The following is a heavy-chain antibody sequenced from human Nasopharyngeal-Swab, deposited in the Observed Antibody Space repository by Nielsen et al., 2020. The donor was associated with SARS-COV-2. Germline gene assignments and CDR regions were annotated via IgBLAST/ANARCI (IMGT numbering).Heavy chain of an antibody. CDR1: GFSLSTSGVG. V-gene: IGHV2-5*02. CDR2: LYWDDDK. CDR3: AHHTVTTVFDY. J-gene: IGHJ4*02. D-gene: IGHD4-17*01. Sequence: SGPTLAKPTQTLTLTCTFSGFSLSTSGVGVGWIRQPPRKALEWPALLYWDDDKRYSPSLKSRLTITKDTSKNQVVLTMTNMDPVDTATYYCAHHTVTTVFDYWGQGTLVTVSS.